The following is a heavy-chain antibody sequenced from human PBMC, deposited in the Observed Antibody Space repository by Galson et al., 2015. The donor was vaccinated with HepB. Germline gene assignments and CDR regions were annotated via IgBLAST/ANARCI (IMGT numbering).Heavy chain of an antibody. J-gene: IGHJ5*01. Sequence: SLRLSCAASGFTFSSYAMSWVRQAPGKGLEWVSTISGSGGYTYYADSVKGRFTISRDNSKNTLYLQMNSLRAEDTAVYYCAKTYYYDSSGRAIGDSWGQGTLVTVSS. D-gene: IGHD3-22*01. CDR2: ISGSGGYT. V-gene: IGHV3-23*01. CDR3: AKTYYYDSSGRAIGDS. CDR1: GFTFSSYA.